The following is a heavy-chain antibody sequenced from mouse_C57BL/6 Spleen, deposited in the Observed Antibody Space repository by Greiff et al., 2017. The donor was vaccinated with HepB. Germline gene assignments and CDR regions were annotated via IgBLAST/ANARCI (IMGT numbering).Heavy chain of an antibody. V-gene: IGHV1-55*01. J-gene: IGHJ1*03. CDR1: GYTFTSYW. Sequence: QVQLQQPGAELVKPGASVKMSCKASGYTFTSYWITWVKQRPGQGLEWIGDIYPGSGSTNYNEKFTSKATLTVDTSSSTAYIQLSSLTSEDSAVYYGAREDYYGSSYWDFDVWGTGTTVTVSS. CDR2: IYPGSGST. D-gene: IGHD1-1*01. CDR3: AREDYYGSSYWDFDV.